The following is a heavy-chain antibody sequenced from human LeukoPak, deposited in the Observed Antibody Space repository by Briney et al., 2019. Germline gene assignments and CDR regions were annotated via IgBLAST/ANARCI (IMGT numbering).Heavy chain of an antibody. Sequence: GASVKVSCKASGYTFTSYGISWVRQAPGQGLEWMGGIIPIFGTANYAQKFQGRVTITADESTSTAYMELSSLRSEDTAVYYCARDGSGSYQSYNWFDPWGQGTLVTVSS. J-gene: IGHJ5*02. CDR2: IIPIFGTA. V-gene: IGHV1-69*13. D-gene: IGHD3-10*01. CDR3: ARDGSGSYQSYNWFDP. CDR1: GYTFTSYG.